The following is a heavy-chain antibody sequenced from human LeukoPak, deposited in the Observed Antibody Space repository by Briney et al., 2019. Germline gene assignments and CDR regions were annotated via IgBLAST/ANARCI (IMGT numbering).Heavy chain of an antibody. CDR1: GFTFNTAW. J-gene: IGHJ3*01. Sequence: GGSLRLSCAASGFTFNTAWMRWVRQAPGKGLVWVSRIYSDGSDTTYADSVKGRFIISRDNAKNTLYLQMNSLRGDDTAVYYCATDSGHAFSFWGQGTMVTVSS. V-gene: IGHV3-74*03. D-gene: IGHD3-10*01. CDR2: IYSDGSDT. CDR3: ATDSGHAFSF.